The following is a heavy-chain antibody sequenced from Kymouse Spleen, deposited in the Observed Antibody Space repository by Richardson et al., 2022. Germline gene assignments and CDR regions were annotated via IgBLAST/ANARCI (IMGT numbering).Heavy chain of an antibody. J-gene: IGHJ4*02. CDR3: ARRD*DIVVVPALREQLVKFDY. D-gene: IGHD2-2*02. CDR2: IYYSGSI. Sequence: QVQLQESGPGLVKPSDTLSLTCAVSGYSISSSNWWGWIRQPPGKGLEWIGYIYYSGSIYYNPSLKSRVTMSVDTSKNQFSLKLSSVTAVDTAVYYCARRD*DIVVVPALREQLVKFDYWGQGTLVTVSS. V-gene: IGHV4-28*05. CDR1: GYSISSSNW.